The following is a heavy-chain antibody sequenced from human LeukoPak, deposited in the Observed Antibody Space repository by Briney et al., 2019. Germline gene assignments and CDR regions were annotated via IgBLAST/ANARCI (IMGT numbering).Heavy chain of an antibody. CDR3: ARDIAAAGSLGY. CDR2: ISPSGGST. D-gene: IGHD6-13*01. Sequence: ASVKVSCKAFGYTFTSNYMHWVRQAPGQGPEWMGVISPSGGSTTYAQKFQGRVTLTRDMSTSTDYLELSSLRSEDTAVYYCARDIAAAGSLGYWGQGTLVTVSS. CDR1: GYTFTSNY. J-gene: IGHJ4*02. V-gene: IGHV1-46*01.